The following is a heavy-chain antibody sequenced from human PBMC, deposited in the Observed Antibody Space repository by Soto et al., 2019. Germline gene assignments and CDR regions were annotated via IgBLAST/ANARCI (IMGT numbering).Heavy chain of an antibody. CDR2: ISGSDNST. V-gene: IGHV3-23*01. Sequence: PGGSLRLSCAASGFTFSNYAMSWVRQAPGKGLEWVSAISGSDNSTYYADSVKGRFTISRDNSKNALYLQLNSLTAEDTAVYYCAPMGVWGQGTTVTVSS. CDR1: GFTFSNYA. J-gene: IGHJ6*02. CDR3: APMGV.